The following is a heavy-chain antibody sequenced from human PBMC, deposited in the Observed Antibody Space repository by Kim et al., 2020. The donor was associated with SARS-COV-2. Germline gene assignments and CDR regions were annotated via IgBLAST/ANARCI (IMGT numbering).Heavy chain of an antibody. CDR3: ARGDYYGSGFGFRTYCYYGMDV. CDR2: MNPNSGNT. V-gene: IGHV1-8*01. CDR1: GYTFTSYD. D-gene: IGHD3-10*01. J-gene: IGHJ6*02. Sequence: ASVKVSCKASGYTFTSYDINWVRQATGQGLEWMGWMNPNSGNTVYAQKFQGRVTMTRNTSISTAYMELSSLRSEDTAVYYCARGDYYGSGFGFRTYCYYGMDVWGQGTTVTVSS.